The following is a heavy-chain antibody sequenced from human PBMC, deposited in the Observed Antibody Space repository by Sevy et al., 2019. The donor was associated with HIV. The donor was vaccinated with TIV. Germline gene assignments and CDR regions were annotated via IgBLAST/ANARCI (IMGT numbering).Heavy chain of an antibody. D-gene: IGHD5-18*01. CDR1: EFTFSDYY. Sequence: GGSLRLSCAASEFTFSDYYISWIRHAPGKGLEWVTYISSRGSTIYYADSVKGRFTISRDNAKNSLYLQMNSLRAEDTAVYYCASVRYTYGSYYFDYWGQGTLVTVSS. CDR3: ASVRYTYGSYYFDY. J-gene: IGHJ4*02. CDR2: ISSRGSTI. V-gene: IGHV3-11*01.